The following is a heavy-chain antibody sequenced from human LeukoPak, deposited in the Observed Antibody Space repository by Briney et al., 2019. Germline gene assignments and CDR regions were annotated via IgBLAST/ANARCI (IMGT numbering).Heavy chain of an antibody. J-gene: IGHJ4*02. CDR2: IYYSGGT. V-gene: IGHV4-30-4*08. CDR1: GGSIRSGNYF. CDR3: AREGGRYYYGLGSYSSD. D-gene: IGHD3-10*01. Sequence: SETLSLTCTVSGGSIRSGNYFWSWIRQPPGKGLEWIGYIYYSGGTYYNPSLQSRVTISVDTSKNQFSLKLSSVTAADTAVYYCAREGGRYYYGLGSYSSDWGQGTLVTLSS.